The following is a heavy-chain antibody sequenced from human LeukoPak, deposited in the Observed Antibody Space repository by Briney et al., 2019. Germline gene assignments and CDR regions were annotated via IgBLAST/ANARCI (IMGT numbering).Heavy chain of an antibody. Sequence: GGSLRLSCAASGFTFSDYYMSWIRQAPGKGLEWVSAISGSGGSTYYADSVKGRFTISRDNSKNTLYLQMNSLRAEDTAVYYCAAPPGASSSWYPVFDYWGQGTLVTVSS. J-gene: IGHJ4*02. D-gene: IGHD6-13*01. CDR3: AAPPGASSSWYPVFDY. CDR2: ISGSGGST. CDR1: GFTFSDYY. V-gene: IGHV3-23*01.